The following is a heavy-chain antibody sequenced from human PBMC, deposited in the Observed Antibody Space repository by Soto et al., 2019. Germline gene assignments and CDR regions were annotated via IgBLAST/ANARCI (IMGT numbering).Heavy chain of an antibody. CDR1: GFTFSSYS. D-gene: IGHD3-22*01. CDR3: ARDHYDSSGYYPPNWFDP. CDR2: ISSSSSYI. Sequence: EVQLVESGGGLVKPGGSLRLSCAASGFTFSSYSMNWVRQAPGKGLEWVSSISSSSSYIYYADSVKGRFTISRDNAKNPXXLQRNSLRAEDTAVYYCARDHYDSSGYYPPNWFDPWGQGTLVTVSS. J-gene: IGHJ5*02. V-gene: IGHV3-21*01.